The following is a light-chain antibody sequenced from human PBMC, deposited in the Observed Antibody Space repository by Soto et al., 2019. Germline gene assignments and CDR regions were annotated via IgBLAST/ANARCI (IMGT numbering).Light chain of an antibody. J-gene: IGKJ1*01. CDR3: QPYGGSPWT. CDR1: QSVRSNY. V-gene: IGKV3-20*01. CDR2: GAS. Sequence: EIVLTQSPGTLSLSPGERATLSCRASQSVRSNYLAWYQRKPGQAPRLLIYGASSRATGIPDRFSGSGSGTDFTLTISRLEPEDSAVYYCQPYGGSPWTFGQGTKVDIK.